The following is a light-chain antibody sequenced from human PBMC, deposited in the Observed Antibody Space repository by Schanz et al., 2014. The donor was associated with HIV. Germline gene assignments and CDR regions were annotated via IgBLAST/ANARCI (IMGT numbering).Light chain of an antibody. J-gene: IGKJ2*01. CDR1: QSVSSSY. CDR3: QHYGGPYT. CDR2: GAS. V-gene: IGKV3-20*01. Sequence: EIVLTQSPGTLSLSPGERATLSCRASQSVSSSYLAWYQQKPGQAPRLLIYGASSRATGIPDRFSGSGSGTDFTLTISRLEPEDFAVYYCQHYGGPYTFGQGTKLDIK.